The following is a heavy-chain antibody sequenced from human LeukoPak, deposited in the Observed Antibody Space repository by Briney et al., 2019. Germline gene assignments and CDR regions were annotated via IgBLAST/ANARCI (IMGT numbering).Heavy chain of an antibody. D-gene: IGHD2-15*01. J-gene: IGHJ4*02. V-gene: IGHV3-23*01. CDR1: GFTFSSYA. CDR2: ISGSGGST. Sequence: GESLRLSCAASGFTFSSYAMSWVRQAPGKGLEWVSAISGSGGSTYYADSVKGRFTISRDNSKNTLYLQMNSLRAEDAAVYYCARPYCSGGTCYSVWDYYFDFWGQGTLVTVSS. CDR3: ARPYCSGGTCYSVWDYYFDF.